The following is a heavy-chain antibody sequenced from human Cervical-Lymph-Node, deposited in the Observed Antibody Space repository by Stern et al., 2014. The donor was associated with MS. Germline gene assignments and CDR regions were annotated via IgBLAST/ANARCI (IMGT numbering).Heavy chain of an antibody. Sequence: ESGPALVKPTQTLTLTCTFSGFSLSTSGMSVSWIRQPPGKALEWLARFDWDDVDYYTISLKTRLTISKDTSKNQVVLTMTNMDPVDTATYYCARMRHDSSGYYYFDYWGQGTLVTVSS. CDR2: FDWDDVD. V-gene: IGHV2-70*11. CDR1: GFSLSTSGMS. J-gene: IGHJ4*02. D-gene: IGHD3-22*01. CDR3: ARMRHDSSGYYYFDY.